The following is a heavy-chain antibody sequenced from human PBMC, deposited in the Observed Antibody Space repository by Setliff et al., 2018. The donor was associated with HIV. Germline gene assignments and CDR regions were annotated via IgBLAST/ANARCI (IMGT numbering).Heavy chain of an antibody. CDR3: ARLLDTAAVPQDYFDY. CDR1: GGSISGHY. Sequence: SETLSLTCTVSGGSISGHYWTWIRQPPGKGLDWIGYIHYRGSTNYNPSLQSRVTISVDSSRNQFSLKLSSVTAADTAVYYCARLLDTAAVPQDYFDYWGQGTLVTGLL. CDR2: IHYRGST. J-gene: IGHJ4*02. V-gene: IGHV4-59*11. D-gene: IGHD5-18*01.